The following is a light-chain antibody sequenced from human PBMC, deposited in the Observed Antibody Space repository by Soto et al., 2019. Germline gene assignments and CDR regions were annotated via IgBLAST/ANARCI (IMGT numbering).Light chain of an antibody. Sequence: DIQMTQSPSTLSASVGDRVIITCRASQSISDYLAWYQQKPGKAPKLLIYDDSNLESGVPSTFSGSGSGTEFTLTIISLQPDDFATYYCQQYYTYWHMFGQGTRVEIK. CDR1: QSISDY. V-gene: IGKV1-5*01. CDR2: DDS. CDR3: QQYYTYWHM. J-gene: IGKJ1*01.